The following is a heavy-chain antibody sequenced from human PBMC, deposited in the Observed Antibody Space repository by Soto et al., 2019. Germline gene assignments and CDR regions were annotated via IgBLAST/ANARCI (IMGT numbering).Heavy chain of an antibody. J-gene: IGHJ3*01. V-gene: IGHV4-59*08. Sequence: QVQLQESGPGPVKPSETLSLTCTVSGSSINDYYWSWIRQPPGKGLQWIGYIHHTGSAPYDPSLWSRVTMSVDTSKNQFSLELTSVTAADTAVYYCARHDTRGGAFDVWGLGTVVSVSS. CDR1: GSSINDYY. CDR3: ARHDTRGGAFDV. D-gene: IGHD3-16*01. CDR2: IHHTGSA.